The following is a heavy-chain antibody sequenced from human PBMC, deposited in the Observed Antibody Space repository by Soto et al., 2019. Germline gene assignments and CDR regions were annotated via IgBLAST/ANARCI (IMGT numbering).Heavy chain of an antibody. CDR2: IYEGGNT. CDR1: GGSIISDGYS. J-gene: IGHJ3*02. V-gene: IGHV4-30-2*01. CDR3: VRRSPEDAFDI. Sequence: SETLSLTCAVSGGSIISDGYSWSWIRQPPGKGLQWIGHIYEGGNTYYTPSLESRVAISTDKSKNQFSLRLSSVTAADTAVYYCVRRSPEDAFDIWGQGTMVTVS.